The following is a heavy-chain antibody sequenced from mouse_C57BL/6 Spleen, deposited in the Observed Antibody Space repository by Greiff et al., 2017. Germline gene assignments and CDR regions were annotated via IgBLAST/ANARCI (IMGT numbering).Heavy chain of an antibody. Sequence: VQLQQSGAELVRPGASVKLSCTASGFTIKDDYMHWVKQRPEQGLEWIGWIDPDNGDTEYASKFQGKATITADTSSNTAYLQLSSLTSEDTAVYYCTTDRDGYYKFAYWGQGTLVTVSA. D-gene: IGHD2-3*01. J-gene: IGHJ3*01. CDR1: GFTIKDDY. CDR3: TTDRDGYYKFAY. CDR2: IDPDNGDT. V-gene: IGHV14-4*01.